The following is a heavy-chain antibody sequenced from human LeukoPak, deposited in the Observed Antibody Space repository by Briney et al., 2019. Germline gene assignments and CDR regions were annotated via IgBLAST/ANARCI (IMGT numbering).Heavy chain of an antibody. J-gene: IGHJ6*02. Sequence: ASVKVSCKASGYTFTSYDINWVRQATGQGLEWMGWMNPNSGNTGYAQKFQGRVTMTRNTSISTAYMELSSLRSEDPAVYYCAITPNWNYFYYYYGMDVWGQGTTVTVSS. V-gene: IGHV1-8*01. CDR2: MNPNSGNT. CDR3: AITPNWNYFYYYYGMDV. D-gene: IGHD1-7*01. CDR1: GYTFTSYD.